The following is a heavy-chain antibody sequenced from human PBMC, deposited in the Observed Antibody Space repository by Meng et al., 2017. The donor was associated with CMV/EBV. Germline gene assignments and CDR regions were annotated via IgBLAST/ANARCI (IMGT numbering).Heavy chain of an antibody. D-gene: IGHD3-3*01. CDR1: GYTFTSYY. V-gene: IGHV1-46*01. CDR3: ARAGGYDFWSGKPKYGMDV. J-gene: IGHJ6*02. Sequence: ASVKVSCKASGYTFTSYYMHWVRQAPGQGLEWMGIINPSGGSTSYAQKFQGRVTMTRDTSTSTVYMELSSLRSEDTDGYYCARAGGYDFWSGKPKYGMDVWGQGTTVTVSS. CDR2: INPSGGST.